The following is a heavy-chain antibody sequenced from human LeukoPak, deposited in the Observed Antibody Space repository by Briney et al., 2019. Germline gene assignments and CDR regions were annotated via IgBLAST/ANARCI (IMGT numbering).Heavy chain of an antibody. D-gene: IGHD1-1*01. J-gene: IGHJ6*03. CDR3: ARDPGWNDGTYYYYYYMDV. CDR2: INPSGGST. Sequence: ASVKVSCKASGYTFTGYYMHWVRQAPGQGLEWMGIINPSGGSTSYAQKFQGRVTMTRDMSTSTVYMELSSLRSEDTAVYYCARDPGWNDGTYYYYYYMDVWGKGTTVTVSS. V-gene: IGHV1-46*01. CDR1: GYTFTGYY.